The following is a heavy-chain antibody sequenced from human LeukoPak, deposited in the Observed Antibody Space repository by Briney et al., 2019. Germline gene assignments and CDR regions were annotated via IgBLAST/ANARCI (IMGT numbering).Heavy chain of an antibody. CDR3: ARGEERIEFRPQYYYYGMDV. J-gene: IGHJ6*02. V-gene: IGHV3-21*01. D-gene: IGHD2/OR15-2a*01. CDR2: VSSTSSYI. Sequence: GGSLRLSCAASGFTFSTYSMFWVRQAPGKGLEWVSSVSSTSSYIYYAESVKGRFTISRGNAKNSLYLQMNSLGAEDTAVYYCARGEERIEFRPQYYYYGMDVWGQGTTVTVSS. CDR1: GFTFSTYS.